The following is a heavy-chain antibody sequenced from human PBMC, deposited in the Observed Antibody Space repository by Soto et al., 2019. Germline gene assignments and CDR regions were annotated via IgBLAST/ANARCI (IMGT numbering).Heavy chain of an antibody. J-gene: IGHJ6*02. CDR3: ARDRAPLYDXXGGSPAPLHXXXV. CDR2: INPNSGGT. CDR1: GYTFTGYY. D-gene: IGHD3-3*01. V-gene: IGHV1-2*02. Sequence: ASVKVSCXASGYTFTGYYMXXRRQAPGQGLEWMGWINPNSGGTNYAQXXXGRVTMTRDTSISTAYMELSRLRSDDTAVYYCARDRAPLYDXXGGSPAPLHXXXVWGQXTTV.